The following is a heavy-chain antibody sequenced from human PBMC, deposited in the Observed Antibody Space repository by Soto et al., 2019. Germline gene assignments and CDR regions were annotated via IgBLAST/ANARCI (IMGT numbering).Heavy chain of an antibody. V-gene: IGHV1-69*13. CDR2: IIPIFGTA. J-gene: IGHJ6*02. CDR1: GGTFSSYA. Sequence: GASVKVSCKASGGTFSSYAISWVRQAPGQGLEWMGGIIPIFGTANYAQKFQGRVTITADESTSTAYMELSSPRSEDTAVYYCARVWFGEKYYYYGMDVWGQGTTVTVSS. CDR3: ARVWFGEKYYYYGMDV. D-gene: IGHD3-10*01.